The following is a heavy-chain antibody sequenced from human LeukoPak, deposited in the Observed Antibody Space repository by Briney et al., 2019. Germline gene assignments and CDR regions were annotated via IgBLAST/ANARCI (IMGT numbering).Heavy chain of an antibody. CDR3: AKALRYYGSGSYYPLTLNYYYYGMDV. Sequence: GGSLRLSCAASGFTFSSYGIPWVRQAPGKGLEWVTFIRFDGSTKYYSDSAKGRFTISRDNSKNTLYLQMNSLRAEDTAVYYCAKALRYYGSGSYYPLTLNYYYYGMDVWGQGTTVTVSS. CDR2: IRFDGSTK. J-gene: IGHJ6*02. D-gene: IGHD3-10*01. CDR1: GFTFSSYG. V-gene: IGHV3-30*02.